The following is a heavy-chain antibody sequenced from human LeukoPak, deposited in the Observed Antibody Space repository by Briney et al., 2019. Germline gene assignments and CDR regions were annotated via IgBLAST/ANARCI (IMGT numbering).Heavy chain of an antibody. D-gene: IGHD2-21*02. CDR1: GFTFDDYT. CDR3: TRTAGY. Sequence: PGGSLRLSCAASGFTFDDYTMHWVRQAPGQGLEWISYISNNSDTIYYADSVKGRFTISRDNAKNSLFLQMNSLRAEDTATYYCTRTAGYWGQGTLVTVSS. V-gene: IGHV3-48*01. J-gene: IGHJ4*02. CDR2: ISNNSDTI.